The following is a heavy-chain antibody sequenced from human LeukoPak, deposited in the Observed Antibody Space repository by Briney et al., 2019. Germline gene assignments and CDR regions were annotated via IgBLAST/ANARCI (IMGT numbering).Heavy chain of an antibody. J-gene: IGHJ1*01. D-gene: IGHD2-2*01. CDR1: GFPFDDYA. CDR3: AKDAAGVVGSAKGYFQH. V-gene: IGHV3-9*01. CDR2: FSGNSGSI. Sequence: GGPLRFSCAAPGFPFDDYAMTGARQAPGKGLEGVSGFSGNSGSIGYADSVKGRFTISRDNAKNSLYLQMNSLRADDTALYYCAKDAAGVVGSAKGYFQHWGQGTLVTVSS.